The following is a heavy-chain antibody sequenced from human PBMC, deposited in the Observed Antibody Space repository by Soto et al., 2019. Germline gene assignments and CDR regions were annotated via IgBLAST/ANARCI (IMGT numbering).Heavy chain of an antibody. Sequence: EVQLVESGGGLIQPGGYLRLSCAASGFAVSSTYMTWVRQAPGKGLEWVSVIYGGGTKYYADSVKGRFTISRDTSKNTLYLQMNSLRAEDTAVYYCVQTTGWPGFDFWGQGTLVTVSS. J-gene: IGHJ4*02. CDR3: VQTTGWPGFDF. V-gene: IGHV3-53*01. D-gene: IGHD6-19*01. CDR2: IYGGGTK. CDR1: GFAVSSTY.